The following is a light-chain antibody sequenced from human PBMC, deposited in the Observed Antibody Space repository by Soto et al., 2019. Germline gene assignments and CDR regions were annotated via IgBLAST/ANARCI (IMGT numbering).Light chain of an antibody. Sequence: DIQMTQSPSSLSASLGDRVTITCRASQSISMYLNWYRRTPGKAPKLLIFAASSLQSGVPSRFSGSGSGTDFTLTINSLQPEDFATYYCQQSYSTPLTFGGGTKVDIK. J-gene: IGKJ4*01. CDR2: AAS. CDR3: QQSYSTPLT. V-gene: IGKV1-39*01. CDR1: QSISMY.